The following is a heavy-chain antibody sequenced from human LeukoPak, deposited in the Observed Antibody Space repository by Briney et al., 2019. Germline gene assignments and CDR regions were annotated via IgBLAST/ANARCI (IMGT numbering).Heavy chain of an antibody. CDR3: ARVAAAASRIYYYGMDV. Sequence: SETLSLTCTVSGGSISSGGYYWSWIRQHPGKGLEWIGYIYYSGSTYYNPSLKSRVTISVDTSKNQFSLKLSSVTAADTAVYYCARVAAAASRIYYYGMDVWGQGTTVTVSS. CDR1: GGSISSGGYY. D-gene: IGHD6-13*01. CDR2: IYYSGST. V-gene: IGHV4-31*03. J-gene: IGHJ6*02.